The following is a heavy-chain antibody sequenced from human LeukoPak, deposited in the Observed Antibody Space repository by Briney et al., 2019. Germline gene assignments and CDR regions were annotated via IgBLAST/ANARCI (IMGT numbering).Heavy chain of an antibody. CDR3: ARAREQWLVRRNYFDY. V-gene: IGHV1-8*01. CDR2: MNPNSGNT. Sequence: ASVKVSCKASGYTFTSYDINWVRQATGQGLEWMGWMNPNSGNTGYAQKFQGRVTMTRNTSISTAYMELSSLRSEDTAVYYCARAREQWLVRRNYFDYWGQGTLVTVSS. J-gene: IGHJ4*02. CDR1: GYTFTSYD. D-gene: IGHD6-19*01.